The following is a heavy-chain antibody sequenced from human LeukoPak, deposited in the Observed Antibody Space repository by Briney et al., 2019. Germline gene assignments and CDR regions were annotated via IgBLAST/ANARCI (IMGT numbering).Heavy chain of an antibody. Sequence: ASVKVSCKASGYTFSSYTMNWVQQAPGQWLEWMGWINTNTGNPTYAQDYTGRFVFSLDTSVSTTYLQISRLKAEDTAVYYCASGPSYSGSNEYFDSWGQGTLVTVSS. CDR3: ASGPSYSGSNEYFDS. D-gene: IGHD1-26*01. CDR2: INTNTGNP. CDR1: GYTFSSYT. J-gene: IGHJ4*02. V-gene: IGHV7-4-1*02.